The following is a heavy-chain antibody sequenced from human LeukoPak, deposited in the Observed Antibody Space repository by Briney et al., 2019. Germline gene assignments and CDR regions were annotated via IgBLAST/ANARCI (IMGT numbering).Heavy chain of an antibody. CDR3: AREIRRRSGWFDP. CDR1: AGSISAYY. CDR2: VFYSGST. Sequence: SETLSLTCTVSAGSISAYYWSWLRQPPGKGLEWIGYVFYSGSTNYNPSLKRRVTISVDTSKNQFSLKIRSVTAADTAVYFCAREIRRRSGWFDPWGQGTLVTVSS. J-gene: IGHJ5*02. V-gene: IGHV4-59*01.